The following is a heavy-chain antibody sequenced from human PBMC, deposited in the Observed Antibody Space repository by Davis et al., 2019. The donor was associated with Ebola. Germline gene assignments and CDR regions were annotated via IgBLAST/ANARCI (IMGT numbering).Heavy chain of an antibody. J-gene: IGHJ4*02. CDR1: GFTFSSYA. CDR2: ISSSSSYI. D-gene: IGHD2-15*01. V-gene: IGHV3-21*01. Sequence: GESLKISCAASGFTFSSYAMSWVRQAPGKGLEWVSSISSSSSYIYYADSVKGRFTISRDNAKNSLYLQMNSLRAEDTAVYYCARGYCSGGSCYSADYWGQGTLVTVSS. CDR3: ARGYCSGGSCYSADY.